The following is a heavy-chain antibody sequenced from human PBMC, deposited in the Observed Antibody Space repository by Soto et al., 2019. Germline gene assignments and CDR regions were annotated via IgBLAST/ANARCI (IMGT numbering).Heavy chain of an antibody. D-gene: IGHD3-10*01. Sequence: EVQLLESGGGLVQPGGSLRLSCAASGFTFSSYTMSWVRQGPGKGLEWVSGISSSGGSTVYADSVKGRFTISRDNFKNTLYLQMTRLRAEDAAVYHCAKGGGNYWSQGTPVTVSS. CDR1: GFTFSSYT. J-gene: IGHJ4*02. V-gene: IGHV3-23*01. CDR2: ISSSGGST. CDR3: AKGGGNY.